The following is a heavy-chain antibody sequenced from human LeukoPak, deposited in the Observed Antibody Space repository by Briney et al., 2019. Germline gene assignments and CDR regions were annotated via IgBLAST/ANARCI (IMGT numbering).Heavy chain of an antibody. CDR3: ARVRRYCSGGSCPNWFDP. D-gene: IGHD2-15*01. V-gene: IGHV1-46*01. J-gene: IGHJ5*02. CDR2: INPSGGST. Sequence: ASVKVSCKASGYTFTSYYMHWVRQAPGQGLEGMGIINPSGGSTSHAQKFQGRVTMTRDASTSTVYMELSSLRSEDTAVYYCARVRRYCSGGSCPNWFDPWGQGTLVTVSS. CDR1: GYTFTSYY.